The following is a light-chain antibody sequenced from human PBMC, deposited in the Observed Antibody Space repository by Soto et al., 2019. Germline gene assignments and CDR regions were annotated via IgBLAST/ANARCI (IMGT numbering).Light chain of an antibody. Sequence: QSVLTQPPSVSGAPGQTGTISCTGSSSNLGAGYDGNWYQQLPGAAPKLLISDNINRPSGVPDRFSGSKSGTSASLAIAGLQAEDEADYYCQSDDNSLTGSVVFGGGTQLTV. CDR1: SSNLGAGYD. J-gene: IGLJ2*01. CDR2: DNI. V-gene: IGLV1-40*01. CDR3: QSDDNSLTGSVV.